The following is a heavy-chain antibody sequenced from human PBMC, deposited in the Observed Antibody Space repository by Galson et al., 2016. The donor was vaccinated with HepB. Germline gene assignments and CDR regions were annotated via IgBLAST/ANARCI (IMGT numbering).Heavy chain of an antibody. CDR3: ARHEYNSSSGANRFDY. V-gene: IGHV1-8*01. CDR1: GYTFTSYD. J-gene: IGHJ4*02. Sequence: CQASGYTFTSYDINWVRQATGQGLAWMGWMNPNSVNTGYAQKFQGSVTMTRNTSISTAYMELSSLRSKDTAVYYCARHEYNSSSGANRFDYWGQGTLVTVSS. CDR2: MNPNSVNT. D-gene: IGHD6-6*01.